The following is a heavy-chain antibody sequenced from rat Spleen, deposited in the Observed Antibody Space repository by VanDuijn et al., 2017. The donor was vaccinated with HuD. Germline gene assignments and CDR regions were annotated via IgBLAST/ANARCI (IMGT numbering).Heavy chain of an antibody. CDR2: ISYDGSST. J-gene: IGHJ3*01. V-gene: IGHV5-7*01. D-gene: IGHD1-12*02. CDR1: GFTFSDYN. CDR3: ARQWYDGSYYYEVELAY. Sequence: EVQLVESGGGLVQPGRSLKLSCAASGFTFSDYNMAWVRQAPKKGLEWVATISYDGSSTYYRDSVKGRFTISRDNAKSTLYLQMDSLRSEDTATYYCARQWYDGSYYYEVELAYWGQGTLVTVSS.